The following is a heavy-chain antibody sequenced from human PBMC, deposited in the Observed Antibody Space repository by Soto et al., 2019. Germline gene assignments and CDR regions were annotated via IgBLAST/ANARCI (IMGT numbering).Heavy chain of an antibody. CDR3: AREGEGHIVLVPAAIESIPIYGETHAYYYCRDV. V-gene: IGHV1-69*12. J-gene: IGHJ6*01. CDR2: IIPIFGTA. D-gene: IGHD2-2*01. Sequence: QVQLVQSGAEVKKPGSSVKVSCKASGGTFSSYAISWVRQAPGQGLEWMGGIIPIFGTANYAQQFQGRVTITADESPSPAYMELSSLKSEDTAVYYCAREGEGHIVLVPAAIESIPIYGETHAYYYCRDVWGQGTTVTVAS. CDR1: GGTFSSYA.